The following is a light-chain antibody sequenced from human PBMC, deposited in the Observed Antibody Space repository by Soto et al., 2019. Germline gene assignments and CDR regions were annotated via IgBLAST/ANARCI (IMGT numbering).Light chain of an antibody. J-gene: IGKJ1*01. V-gene: IGKV2-28*01. CDR3: MQALQTPWT. CDR2: LGS. CDR1: QSLLHSNGYNY. Sequence: DIVLTQSPLSLPVTPGEPASISCRSSQSLLHSNGYNYLDWYLQKPGQSPQLLIYLGSNRASGVPDRFGGSGSGTDFTLTISRVEAEDGGVYYCMQALQTPWTFGQGTKVEIK.